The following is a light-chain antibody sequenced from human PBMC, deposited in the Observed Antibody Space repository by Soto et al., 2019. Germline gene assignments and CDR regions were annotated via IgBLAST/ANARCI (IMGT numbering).Light chain of an antibody. CDR2: HAS. CDR3: QQYNTYS. V-gene: IGKV1-5*01. Sequence: DIQMTQSPSTLSASVGDRVTITCRASQSISSWLAWYQQKPGTAPKLLIYHASTLESGVPSRFSGRGSGTEFSLTISSLQPDDFATYYCQQYNTYSFGQGTKVDIK. CDR1: QSISSW. J-gene: IGKJ1*01.